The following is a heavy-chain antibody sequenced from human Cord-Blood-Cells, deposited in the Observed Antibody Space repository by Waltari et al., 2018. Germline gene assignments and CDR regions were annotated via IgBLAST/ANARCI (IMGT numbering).Heavy chain of an antibody. D-gene: IGHD2-15*01. CDR1: GGSIRSSSYY. CDR3: ARGGDCSGGSCYSSFDY. Sequence: QLQLQESGPGLVKPSETLSLTCTVSGGSIRSSSYYWGWIRQPPGKGLEWIGSIYYSGSTYYNPSLKSRVTISVDTSKNQFSLKLSSVTAADTAVYYCARGGDCSGGSCYSSFDYWGQGTLVTVSS. J-gene: IGHJ4*02. CDR2: IYYSGST. V-gene: IGHV4-39*07.